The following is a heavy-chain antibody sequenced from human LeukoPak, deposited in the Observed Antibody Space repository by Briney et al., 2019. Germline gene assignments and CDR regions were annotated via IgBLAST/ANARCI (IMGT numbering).Heavy chain of an antibody. CDR2: LCYDGSNK. Sequence: GGSLRLSCAASGFSFSSYVMHWIRQAPGKGLEWVGRLCYDGSNKYYADSVKGRSIISKDNSKNTLYLQINSPRGEDTAAYYCARARDNYDSRGYSAPDYWGQGTLVRVFS. V-gene: IGHV3-33*01. CDR1: GFSFSSYV. D-gene: IGHD3-22*01. J-gene: IGHJ4*02. CDR3: ARARDNYDSRGYSAPDY.